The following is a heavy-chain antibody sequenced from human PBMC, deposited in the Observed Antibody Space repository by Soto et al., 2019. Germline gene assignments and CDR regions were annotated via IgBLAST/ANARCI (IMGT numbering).Heavy chain of an antibody. V-gene: IGHV3-21*06. CDR2: ISSGSRYI. D-gene: IGHD2-15*01. Sequence: EVRLMESGGGLVKPGGSLRLSCIASASGFTFASHNFIWVRQAPGKGREWVSSISSGSRYIFYGDSVKGRFTIARDDAKNTFFRQMNSLRVEDTACYSCASGFGSGPSCPADIGGQGALVTVSS. CDR3: ASGFGSGPSCPADI. CDR1: GFTFASHN. J-gene: IGHJ4*02.